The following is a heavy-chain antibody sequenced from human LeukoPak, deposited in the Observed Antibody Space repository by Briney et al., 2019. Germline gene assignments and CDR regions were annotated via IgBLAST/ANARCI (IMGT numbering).Heavy chain of an antibody. V-gene: IGHV3-23*01. CDR2: ISGSGGNT. D-gene: IGHD4-11*01. CDR1: GFTFSSYT. J-gene: IGHJ3*02. CDR3: ANEYSKGDI. Sequence: GGSLRLSCAASGFTFSSYTMSWVRQAPGKGLEWDSAISGSGGNTYYADSVKGRFTVSRDNSKNTLYLQMNSLRAEDAAIYYCANEYSKGDIWGQGTMVTVSS.